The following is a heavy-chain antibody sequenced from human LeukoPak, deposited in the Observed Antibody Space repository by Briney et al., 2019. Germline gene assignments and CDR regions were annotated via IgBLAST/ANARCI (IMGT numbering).Heavy chain of an antibody. D-gene: IGHD2-2*02. CDR2: FDPEDGET. V-gene: IGHV1-24*01. J-gene: IGHJ4*02. Sequence: ASVKVSCKVSGYTLTELSMHWVRQAPGKGLEWMGGFDPEDGETIYAQKFQGRVTMTEDTSTDTAYMELSSLRSEDTAVYYRTTASRYCSSTSCYSFDYWGQGTLVTVSS. CDR1: GYTLTELS. CDR3: TTASRYCSSTSCYSFDY.